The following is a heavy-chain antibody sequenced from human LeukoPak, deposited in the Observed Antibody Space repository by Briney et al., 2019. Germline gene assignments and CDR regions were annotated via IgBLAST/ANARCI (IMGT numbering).Heavy chain of an antibody. CDR1: GFSLSTSGVG. D-gene: IGHD1-7*01. J-gene: IGHJ4*02. V-gene: IGHV2-5*02. Sequence: ESGPTLVNPTQTLTLTCTFSGFSLSTSGVGVGWIRQPPGKALEWLALIYWDNDKRYSPSLKSRLTITKDTSKNQVVLTMTNVDPVDTATYYCAHRGGNFQLDYWGQGTLVTVSS. CDR2: IYWDNDK. CDR3: AHRGGNFQLDY.